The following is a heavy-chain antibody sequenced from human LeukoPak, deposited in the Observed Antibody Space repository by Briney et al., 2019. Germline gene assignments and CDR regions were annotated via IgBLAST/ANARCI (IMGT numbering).Heavy chain of an antibody. CDR2: ISDDGSNE. Sequence: PGGSLRLSCAASGFTFSSYSMHWVRQAPGMGLEWVALISDDGSNEQFADSIKGRFTVSRDSSKNTVYLQMNSLRAEDTAVYYCARDHQVSYFDLWGQGTLVTVSS. J-gene: IGHJ4*02. V-gene: IGHV3-30*04. CDR3: ARDHQVSYFDL. D-gene: IGHD6-6*01. CDR1: GFTFSSYS.